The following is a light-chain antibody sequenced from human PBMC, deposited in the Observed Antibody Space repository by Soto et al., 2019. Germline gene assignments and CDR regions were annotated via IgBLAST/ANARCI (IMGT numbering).Light chain of an antibody. CDR1: NIGSKG. CDR3: QVWDSGSDHVV. Sequence: SYELTQPPSVSVAPGKTASISCGGNNIGSKGVHWYQQKPGQAPVLVIYSDTDLPPVIPERFSCSNSANLATLTISRVEAGDEADYYCQVWDSGSDHVVFGGGTKVTVL. J-gene: IGLJ2*01. CDR2: SDT. V-gene: IGLV3-21*04.